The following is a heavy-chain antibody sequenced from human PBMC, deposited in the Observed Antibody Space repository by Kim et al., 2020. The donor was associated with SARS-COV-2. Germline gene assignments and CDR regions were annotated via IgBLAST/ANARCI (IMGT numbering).Heavy chain of an antibody. CDR2: IYYSGST. J-gene: IGHJ4*02. CDR1: GGSISSGGYY. V-gene: IGHV4-31*03. D-gene: IGHD3-22*01. CDR3: ARATWGDSSVSYFDY. Sequence: SETLSLTCTVSGGSISSGGYYWSWIRQHPGKGLEWIGYIYYSGSTYYNPSLKSRVTISVDTSKNQFSLKLSSVTAADTAVYYCARATWGDSSVSYFDYWGQGTLVTVST.